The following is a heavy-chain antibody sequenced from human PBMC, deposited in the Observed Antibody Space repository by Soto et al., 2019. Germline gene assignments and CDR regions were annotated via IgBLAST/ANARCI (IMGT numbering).Heavy chain of an antibody. J-gene: IGHJ6*02. Sequence: GGSLRLSCAASGFTFSSYDMHWVRQDTGKGLEWVSAIGTGADTYYHDSVKGRFTISRENAKNSLYLQMNSLRAEDTAVYYCARGPRVFWSGYPNYGMDVWGQGTTVTVSS. CDR2: IGTGADT. CDR3: ARGPRVFWSGYPNYGMDV. CDR1: GFTFSSYD. V-gene: IGHV3-13*01. D-gene: IGHD3-3*01.